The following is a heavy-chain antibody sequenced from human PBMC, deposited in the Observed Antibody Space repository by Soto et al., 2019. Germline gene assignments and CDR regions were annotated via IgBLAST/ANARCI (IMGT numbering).Heavy chain of an antibody. V-gene: IGHV4-59*01. Sequence: QVQLQESGPGLVKPSETLSLTCTVSGGSISSYYWSWIRQPPGKGLEWIGYIYYSGSTNYNPSLKSRVTISVDTSKNQFSLKLSSVTAADTAVYYWAKEHSSSWYWYFDLWGRGTLVTVSS. D-gene: IGHD6-13*01. J-gene: IGHJ2*01. CDR1: GGSISSYY. CDR2: IYYSGST. CDR3: AKEHSSSWYWYFDL.